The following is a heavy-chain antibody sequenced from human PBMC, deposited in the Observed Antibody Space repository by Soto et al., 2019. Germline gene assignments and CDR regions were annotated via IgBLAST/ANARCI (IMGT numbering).Heavy chain of an antibody. J-gene: IGHJ4*02. D-gene: IGHD6-19*01. CDR2: ISGSSGST. CDR1: GFTFSSYA. CDR3: AKLIGGGQAVAGFDY. Sequence: EVQLLESGGGLVQPGGSLRLSCAASGFTFSSYAMSWVRQAPGKGLEWVSAISGSSGSTYYADSVKGRFTISRDNSKNTLYLQMNSLRAEDTAVYYCAKLIGGGQAVAGFDYWGQGTLVTVSS. V-gene: IGHV3-23*01.